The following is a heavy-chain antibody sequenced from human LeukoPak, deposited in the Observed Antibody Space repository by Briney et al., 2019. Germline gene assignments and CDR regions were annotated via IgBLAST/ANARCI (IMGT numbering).Heavy chain of an antibody. D-gene: IGHD4-11*01. CDR3: ARDSYSKNDY. J-gene: IGHJ4*02. CDR1: GFTFSSYG. CDR2: ISYDGSNK. Sequence: GGSLRLSCAASGFTFSSYGMHWVRQAPGKGLEWVAVISYDGSNKYYADSVKGRFTISRDNSKNTLYLQMNSLRAEDTAVYLCARDSYSKNDYWGQGTLVTVSS. V-gene: IGHV3-30*03.